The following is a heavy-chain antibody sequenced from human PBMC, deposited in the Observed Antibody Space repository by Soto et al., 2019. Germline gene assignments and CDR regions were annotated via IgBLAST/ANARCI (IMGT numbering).Heavy chain of an antibody. D-gene: IGHD3-3*02. CDR2: KKQDGGEK. CDR1: GFTFSSYW. V-gene: IGHV3-7*05. CDR3: ASSLHFWSGYYDPNYYFDY. J-gene: IGHJ4*02. Sequence: GGSLRLSCAASGFTFSSYWMSWVRQAPGKGLKWVANKKQDGGEKNYVNTVKGQFTISRDNVKNSLFLQMNSLRAEDTAVYYCASSLHFWSGYYDPNYYFDYWGQGTLVTVS.